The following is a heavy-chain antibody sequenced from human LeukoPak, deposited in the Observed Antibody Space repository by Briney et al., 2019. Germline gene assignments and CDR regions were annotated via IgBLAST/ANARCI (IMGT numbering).Heavy chain of an antibody. J-gene: IGHJ6*03. V-gene: IGHV3-7*01. CDR3: AKPPIAYCGGDCFRGYYMDV. Sequence: GESLRLSCAASGFPFSTYWMSWVRQAPGKGLEWVANINQDGTEKYHVDSVKGRFTISRDYAKNSLYLQMNSLRAEDTAVYYCAKPPIAYCGGDCFRGYYMDVWGKGTTVTISS. D-gene: IGHD2-21*02. CDR2: INQDGTEK. CDR1: GFPFSTYW.